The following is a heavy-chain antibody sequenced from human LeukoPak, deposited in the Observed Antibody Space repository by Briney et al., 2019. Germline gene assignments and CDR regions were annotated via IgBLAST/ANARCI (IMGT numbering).Heavy chain of an antibody. J-gene: IGHJ4*02. CDR2: INHSGST. CDR3: ARDDVVNSGFDY. CDR1: GGSFSGYY. D-gene: IGHD3-22*01. Sequence: SETLSLTCAVYGGSFSGYYWSWIRQPPGKGLEWIGEINHSGSTNYNPSLKSRVTISVDTSKNQFSLKLSSVTAADTAVYYCARDDVVNSGFDYWGQGTLVSVSA. V-gene: IGHV4-34*01.